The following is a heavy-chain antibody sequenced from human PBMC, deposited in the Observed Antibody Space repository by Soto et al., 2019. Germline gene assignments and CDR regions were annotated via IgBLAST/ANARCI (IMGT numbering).Heavy chain of an antibody. CDR1: GFTFSSYA. CDR2: ISYDGSKK. V-gene: IGHV3-30-3*01. J-gene: IGHJ6*04. D-gene: IGHD6-13*01. CDR3: ARGRGLAAADTCYSYGMDV. Sequence: QVQLVESGGGVVQPGRSLRLSCAAAGFTFSSYAMHWVRQAPGKGQEWVAVISYDGSKKYYADSVKGRFTISRDNSKKTLYLQMKSLGAEDAAVYSCARGRGLAAADTCYSYGMDVWGEGTTVTVSS.